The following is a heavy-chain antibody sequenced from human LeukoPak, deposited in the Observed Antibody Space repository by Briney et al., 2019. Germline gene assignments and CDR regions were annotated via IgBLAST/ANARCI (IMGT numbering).Heavy chain of an antibody. CDR1: GGSISSYH. CDR2: IYYSGST. Sequence: SETLSLTCTVSGGSISSYHWSWIRQPPGKGLEWAGYIYYSGSTNYNPSLKSRLTISVDTSKNQFSLKLSSVTAADTAVYYCARVSSSSRFFDYWGQGILVTVSS. J-gene: IGHJ4*02. D-gene: IGHD6-13*01. CDR3: ARVSSSSRFFDY. V-gene: IGHV4-59*01.